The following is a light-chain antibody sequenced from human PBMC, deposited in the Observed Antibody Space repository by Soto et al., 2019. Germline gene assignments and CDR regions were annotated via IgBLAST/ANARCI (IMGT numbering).Light chain of an antibody. V-gene: IGLV1-40*01. CDR3: QSYDISVGVSVV. CDR1: SSNIGAGYD. J-gene: IGLJ2*01. CDR2: GNT. Sequence: QSVLTQPPSVSGAPGQRVTISCTGSSSNIGAGYDVQWYQQLPGAAPRLLIFGNTNRPSGVPDRFSGSRSGTSASLAISGLQAEDEADYYCQSYDISVGVSVVFGGGTKHTVL.